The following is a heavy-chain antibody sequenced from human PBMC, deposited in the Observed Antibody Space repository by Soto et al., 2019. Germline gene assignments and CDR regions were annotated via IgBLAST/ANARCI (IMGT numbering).Heavy chain of an antibody. CDR1: GFTFSTYS. CDR2: ISYTSTTI. Sequence: GGSLRLSCAASGFTFSTYSMNWVRQAPGKGLEWVSYISYTSTTIYYADSVRGRFTISRDNVKNSLFLQMNSLRDEDTAVYYCARDNGLAGSFDPWGQGTL. D-gene: IGHD2-21*01. V-gene: IGHV3-48*02. J-gene: IGHJ5*02. CDR3: ARDNGLAGSFDP.